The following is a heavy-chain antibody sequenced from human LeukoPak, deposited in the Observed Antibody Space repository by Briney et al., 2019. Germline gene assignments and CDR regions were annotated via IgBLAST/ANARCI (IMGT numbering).Heavy chain of an antibody. V-gene: IGHV4-4*02. CDR3: AREARYYYMDV. CDR2: IYHTGST. Sequence: SETLSLTCSVSGGSFSSSNWWSWVRQPPGKGLEWIGEIYHTGSTNYNLSLKSRATISLDKSKNQFSQKLSSVTAADTAMYYCAREARYYYMDVWGKGTTVTVSS. CDR1: GGSFSSSNW. D-gene: IGHD5-12*01. J-gene: IGHJ6*03.